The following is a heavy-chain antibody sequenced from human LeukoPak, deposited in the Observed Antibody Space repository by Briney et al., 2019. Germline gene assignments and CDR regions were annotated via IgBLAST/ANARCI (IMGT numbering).Heavy chain of an antibody. CDR3: ARGSGYYYDSSEDYFDY. V-gene: IGHV1-2*02. D-gene: IGHD3-22*01. Sequence: ASVKVSYKASGYTFTSYDINWVRQATGQGLEWMGWINPNSGGTNYAQKFQGRVTMTRDTSISTAYMELSRLRSDDTAVYYCARGSGYYYDSSEDYFDYWGQGTLVTVSS. J-gene: IGHJ4*02. CDR2: INPNSGGT. CDR1: GYTFTSYD.